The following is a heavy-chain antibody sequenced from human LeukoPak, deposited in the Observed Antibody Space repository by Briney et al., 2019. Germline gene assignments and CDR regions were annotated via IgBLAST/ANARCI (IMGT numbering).Heavy chain of an antibody. CDR1: GGTFSSCA. CDR2: IIPIFGTA. D-gene: IGHD3-3*01. J-gene: IGHJ6*02. Sequence: SVKVSCKASGGTFSSCAISWVRQAPGQGLEWMGGIIPIFGTANYAQKFQGRVMITADESTSTAYMELSSLRSEDTAVYYCARGERFLEWLPNANYYYYGMDVWGQGTTVTVSS. CDR3: ARGERFLEWLPNANYYYYGMDV. V-gene: IGHV1-69*13.